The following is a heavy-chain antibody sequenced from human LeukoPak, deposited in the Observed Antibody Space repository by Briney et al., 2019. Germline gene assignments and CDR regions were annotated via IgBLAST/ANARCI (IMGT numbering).Heavy chain of an antibody. D-gene: IGHD2-2*01. CDR3: ARARSKWYHDY. Sequence: SETLSLTCTVSGGSISGYYWSWIRQPPGKGLEWVGYVSYSGSINYNPSLKSRVTISVDTSREQFSLKLRSETAADTAVYYCARARSKWYHDYWGQGTLVTVSS. CDR1: GGSISGYY. CDR2: VSYSGSI. V-gene: IGHV4-59*01. J-gene: IGHJ4*02.